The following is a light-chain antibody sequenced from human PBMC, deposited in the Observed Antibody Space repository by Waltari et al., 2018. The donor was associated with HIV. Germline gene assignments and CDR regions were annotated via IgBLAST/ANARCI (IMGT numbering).Light chain of an antibody. J-gene: IGKJ5*01. Sequence: EIVLTQSPVTLSVSPGERATLSCRASPSVSSNFTLYQQKPGQAPRLLSYGASARATGIPARRSGSGSGTEFTVTISSLQSEDFAVYYCQQKTNWPITCGQGTRLEIK. CDR1: PSVSSN. V-gene: IGKV3-15*01. CDR3: QQKTNWPIT. CDR2: GAS.